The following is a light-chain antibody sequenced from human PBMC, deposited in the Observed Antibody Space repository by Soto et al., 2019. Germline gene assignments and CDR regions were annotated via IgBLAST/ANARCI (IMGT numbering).Light chain of an antibody. CDR1: QSVSSSY. CDR3: QQRSNWPPPIT. Sequence: EIVLTQSPATLSLSPGERATLSFMASQSVSSSYLAWYQQKPGQAPRLLIYDASNRATGIPARFSGSGSGTDFTLTISSLEPEDFAVYYCQQRSNWPPPITFGQGTRLEI. J-gene: IGKJ5*01. V-gene: IGKV3-11*01. CDR2: DAS.